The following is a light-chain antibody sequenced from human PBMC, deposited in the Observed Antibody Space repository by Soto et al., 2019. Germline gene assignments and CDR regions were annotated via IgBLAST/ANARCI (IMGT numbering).Light chain of an antibody. CDR3: SSYTSSSTQGV. CDR2: DVS. Sequence: QSVLAQPASVSGSPGQSITISCTGTSSDVGGYNYVSWYQQHPGKAPKLIIYDVSNRPSGVSNRFSGSKSGNTASLTISGLQAEDEADYYCSSYTSSSTQGVFGTGTKLSVL. J-gene: IGLJ1*01. V-gene: IGLV2-14*01. CDR1: SSDVGGYNY.